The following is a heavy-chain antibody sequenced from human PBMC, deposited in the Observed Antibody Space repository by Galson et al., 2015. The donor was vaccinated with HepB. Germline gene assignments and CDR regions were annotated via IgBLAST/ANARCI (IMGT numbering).Heavy chain of an antibody. V-gene: IGHV6-1*01. CDR2: TYYRSKWYK. Sequence: CAISGDSVSSNSAARNWIRQSPSRGLEWLGRTYYRSKWYKDYAVSVKSRITINPDTSKNQFSLQLNSVTPEDTAVYYCARVAGCSSTSCSYYYYGVDVRGQGTTVTVSS. CDR1: GDSVSSNSAA. CDR3: ARVAGCSSTSCSYYYYGVDV. D-gene: IGHD2-2*01. J-gene: IGHJ6*02.